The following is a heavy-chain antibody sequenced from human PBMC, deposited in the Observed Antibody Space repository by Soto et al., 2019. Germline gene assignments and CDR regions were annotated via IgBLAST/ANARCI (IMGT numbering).Heavy chain of an antibody. CDR3: ARGTHPFWSGYYNYGMDV. J-gene: IGHJ6*02. CDR1: GGTFSSYA. Sequence: QVQLVQSGAEVKKPGSSVKVSCKASGGTFSSYAISWVRQAPGQGLEWMGGIIPIFGTANYAQKFQGRVTITADDSTSAAYMELSSLRSEDTAVYYCARGTHPFWSGYYNYGMDVWGQGTTVTVSS. V-gene: IGHV1-69*12. D-gene: IGHD3-3*01. CDR2: IIPIFGTA.